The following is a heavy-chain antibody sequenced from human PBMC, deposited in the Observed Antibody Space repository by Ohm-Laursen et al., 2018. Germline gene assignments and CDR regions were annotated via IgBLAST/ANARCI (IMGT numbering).Heavy chain of an antibody. J-gene: IGHJ4*02. V-gene: IGHV3-48*01. Sequence: SLRLSCAASGFPFSGYSMNWIRQAPGKGLEWVSYISHTSSHIYYADSVKGRFTISRDNARNSVYLEMSSLRADDTAVYYCARRHPDGTGYHYFDYWGQGIRVTVSS. CDR2: ISHTSSHI. CDR3: ARRHPDGTGYHYFDY. D-gene: IGHD3-9*01. CDR1: GFPFSGYS.